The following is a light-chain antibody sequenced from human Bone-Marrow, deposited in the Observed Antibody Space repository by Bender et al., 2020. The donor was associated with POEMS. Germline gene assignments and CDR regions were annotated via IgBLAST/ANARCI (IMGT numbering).Light chain of an antibody. CDR2: DNN. J-gene: IGLJ2*01. CDR1: SGSIDSNF. CDR3: QSYDSAIYVV. Sequence: NFMLTQPHSVSESPGKTVTISCTGSSGSIDSNFVQWYQQRPGRAPTLLIYDNNKRPSDVPDRFSGSIDSSSNSASLVISGLKTEDEADYYCQSYDSAIYVVFGGGTKLTVL. V-gene: IGLV6-57*02.